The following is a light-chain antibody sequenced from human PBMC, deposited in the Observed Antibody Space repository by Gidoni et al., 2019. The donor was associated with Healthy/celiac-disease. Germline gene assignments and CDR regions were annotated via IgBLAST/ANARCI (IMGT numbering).Light chain of an antibody. V-gene: IGLV1-51*02. CDR3: GTWDSSLSASYV. J-gene: IGLJ1*01. Sequence: QSVLTQTPSVSAPPGQKATISCSGSSSNIGNNYVSWYQQLPGTAPKLLIYENNKRPSGMPDRFSGSKSGTSATLGITGLQTGDEADYYCGTWDSSLSASYVFGTGTKVTVL. CDR2: ENN. CDR1: SSNIGNNY.